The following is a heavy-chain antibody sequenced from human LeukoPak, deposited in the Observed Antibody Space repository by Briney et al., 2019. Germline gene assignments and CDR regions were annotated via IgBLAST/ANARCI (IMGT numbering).Heavy chain of an antibody. CDR2: IYSSGNT. V-gene: IGHV4-39*07. CDR3: ARSDGYGLVGI. Sequence: SETLSLTCTVSGGSISSSSYYWGWIRQPPGKGLEWIGSIYSSGNTYYNPSLKSRVIILIDTAKNHLSLNLTSVTAADTAVYYCARSDGYGLVGIWGQGTMVTVSS. D-gene: IGHD3-10*01. J-gene: IGHJ3*02. CDR1: GGSISSSSYY.